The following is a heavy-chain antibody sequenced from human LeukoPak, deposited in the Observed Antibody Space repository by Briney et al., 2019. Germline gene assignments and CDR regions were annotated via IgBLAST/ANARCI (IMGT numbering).Heavy chain of an antibody. CDR2: ISYDGSNK. Sequence: QSGGSLRLSCAASGFTFSSYGMHWVRQAPGKGLEWVAVISYDGSNKYYADSVKGRFTISRDNSKNTLYLQMNSLRAEDTAVYYCAKPMFTMIVVDAFDIWGQGTMVTVSS. D-gene: IGHD3-22*01. CDR3: AKPMFTMIVVDAFDI. J-gene: IGHJ3*02. CDR1: GFTFSSYG. V-gene: IGHV3-30*18.